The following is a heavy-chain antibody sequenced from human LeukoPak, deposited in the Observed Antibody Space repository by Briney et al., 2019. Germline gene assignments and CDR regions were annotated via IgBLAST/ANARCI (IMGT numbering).Heavy chain of an antibody. CDR3: ARVRPDYYDSSGYARGAFDI. D-gene: IGHD3-22*01. J-gene: IGHJ3*02. CDR1: GYTFTGYY. V-gene: IGHV1-2*02. Sequence: ASVKVSCKASGYTFTGYYMHWVRQAPGQGLEWMGWINPNSGGTNYAQKFQGRVTMTRDTSISTAYMELSRLRSDDTAVYYCARVRPDYYDSSGYARGAFDIGGQGTMVTVSS. CDR2: INPNSGGT.